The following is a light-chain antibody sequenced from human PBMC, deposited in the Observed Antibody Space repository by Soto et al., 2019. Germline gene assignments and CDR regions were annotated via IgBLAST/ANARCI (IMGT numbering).Light chain of an antibody. CDR1: QSVGSNF. Sequence: EVVLTQSPATLSLSPGERATLSCGASQSVGSNFLAWYQQKPGLAPRLLIYDASSRATGIPDRFSGSGSGTDFTLTISRRESVDSAVYYSHHYGASSRAFGQGTSVEIK. V-gene: IGKV3D-20*01. CDR3: HHYGASSRA. J-gene: IGKJ1*01. CDR2: DAS.